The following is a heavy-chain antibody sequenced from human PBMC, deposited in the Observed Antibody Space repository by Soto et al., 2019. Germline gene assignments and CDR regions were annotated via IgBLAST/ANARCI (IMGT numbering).Heavy chain of an antibody. V-gene: IGHV3-23*01. CDR1: GLTFSSYA. J-gene: IGHJ4*02. CDR2: ISGSGGST. CDR3: AKEQQQLVRRIEYFDY. D-gene: IGHD6-13*01. Sequence: HPGGSLRLSCAASGLTFSSYAMSWVRQAPGKGLEWVSAISGSGGSTYYADSVKGRFTISRDDSKNTLYLQMNSLRAEDTAVYYCAKEQQQLVRRIEYFDYWGQGTLVTVSS.